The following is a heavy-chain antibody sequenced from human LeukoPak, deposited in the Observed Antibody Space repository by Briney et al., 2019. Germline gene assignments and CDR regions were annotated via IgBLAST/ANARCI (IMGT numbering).Heavy chain of an antibody. Sequence: GGSLRLSCAASGFTVSSNYVSWVRQAPGKGLEWVSVIHSDGKTYYADSVKGRFTISRDSSQNTLCLQMNSLRAEDTAVYYCARHGVLRYIDDWGQGTLVTVSS. D-gene: IGHD3-9*01. CDR2: IHSDGKT. J-gene: IGHJ4*02. CDR1: GFTVSSNY. V-gene: IGHV3-53*01. CDR3: ARHGVLRYIDD.